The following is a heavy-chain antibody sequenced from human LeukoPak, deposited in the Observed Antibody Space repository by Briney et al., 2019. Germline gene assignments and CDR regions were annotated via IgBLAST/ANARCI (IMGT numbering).Heavy chain of an antibody. D-gene: IGHD3-10*01. Sequence: GGSLRLSCAVSGLTLSNYGMSWVRQAPGKGLEWVAGISDSGGRTNYADSVKGRFTISRDNPKNTLYLQMNSLRAEDTAVYFCAKRGIVIRAVIIVGFHKEAYYFDYWGQGALVTVSS. V-gene: IGHV3-23*01. CDR2: ISDSGGRT. J-gene: IGHJ4*02. CDR1: GLTLSNYG. CDR3: AKRGIVIRAVIIVGFHKEAYYFDY.